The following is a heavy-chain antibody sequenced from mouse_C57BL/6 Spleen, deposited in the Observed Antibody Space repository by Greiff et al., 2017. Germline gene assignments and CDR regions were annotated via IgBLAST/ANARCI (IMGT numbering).Heavy chain of an antibody. V-gene: IGHV5-6*01. Sequence: EVMLVESGGDLVKPGGSLKLSCAASGFTFSSYGMSWVRQTPDKRLEWVATISSGGSYTYYPDSVKGRFTISRDNAKNTLYLQMSSLKSEDTAMYYCARHKNGSSYWYFDVWGTGRTGTVSS. CDR3: ARHKNGSSYWYFDV. J-gene: IGHJ1*03. D-gene: IGHD1-1*01. CDR2: ISSGGSYT. CDR1: GFTFSSYG.